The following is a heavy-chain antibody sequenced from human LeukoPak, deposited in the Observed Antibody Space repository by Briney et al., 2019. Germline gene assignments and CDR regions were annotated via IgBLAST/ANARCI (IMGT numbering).Heavy chain of an antibody. Sequence: SETLSLTCTVSGDFLSSGDYYWGRIRQSPGKGLTWIGSIYYSGSTLYNASFESRVTMSVDTSKNQFSLKLRSVTAADTAVYYRARLCQVTTCAKFEYWGQGILVTVSS. J-gene: IGHJ4*02. CDR3: ARLCQVTTCAKFEY. D-gene: IGHD4-17*01. CDR2: IYYSGST. V-gene: IGHV4-39*01. CDR1: GDFLSSGDYY.